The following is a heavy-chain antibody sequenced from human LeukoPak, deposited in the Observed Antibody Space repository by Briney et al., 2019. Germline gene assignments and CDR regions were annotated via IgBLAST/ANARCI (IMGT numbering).Heavy chain of an antibody. CDR3: AKPGVGYDSNIDY. CDR2: ISGSGGST. D-gene: IGHD5-12*01. V-gene: IGHV3-23*01. CDR1: GFTFSSYA. J-gene: IGHJ4*02. Sequence: GGSLRLSCAASGFTFSSYAMSWVRQAPGKGLEWVSAISGSGGSTYYADSVKGRFTISRDNSNNTLYLQMNSLRAEDTAVYYCAKPGVGYDSNIDYWGQGTLVTVSS.